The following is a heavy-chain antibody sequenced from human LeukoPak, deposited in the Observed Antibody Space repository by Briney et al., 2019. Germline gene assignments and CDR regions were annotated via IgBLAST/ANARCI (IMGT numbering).Heavy chain of an antibody. CDR1: GFTFSSYG. D-gene: IGHD3-10*01. Sequence: GGSLRLSCAASGFTFSSYGMSWVRQAPGKGLEGVSTVSGSGDNTYYADSVKGRFTISRANSKNTVYLRINSLGADDTAVYYCAKDNYGSGINWFDPWGQGTLVTVSS. J-gene: IGHJ5*02. CDR2: VSGSGDNT. V-gene: IGHV3-23*01. CDR3: AKDNYGSGINWFDP.